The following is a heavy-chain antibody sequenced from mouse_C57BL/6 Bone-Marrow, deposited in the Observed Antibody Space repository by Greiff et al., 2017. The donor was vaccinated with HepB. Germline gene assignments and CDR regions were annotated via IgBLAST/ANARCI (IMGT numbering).Heavy chain of an antibody. J-gene: IGHJ1*03. Sequence: VKLQESGAELARPGASVKLSCKASGYTFTSYGISWVKQRTGQGLEWIGEIYPRSGNTYYNEKFKGKATLTADKSSSTAYMELRSLTSEDSAVYFCASYYYGSSYRYFDVWGTGTTVTVSS. V-gene: IGHV1-81*01. CDR1: GYTFTSYG. CDR3: ASYYYGSSYRYFDV. D-gene: IGHD1-1*01. CDR2: IYPRSGNT.